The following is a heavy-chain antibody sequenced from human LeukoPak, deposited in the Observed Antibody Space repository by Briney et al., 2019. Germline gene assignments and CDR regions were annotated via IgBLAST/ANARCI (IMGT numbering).Heavy chain of an antibody. Sequence: SETLSLTCTVSGYSISSGYYWGWIRQPPGKGLEWIGSIYHSGSTYYNPSLKSRVTISVDTSKNQFSLKLSSVTAADTAVYYCARERVYCGGDCYHLDYWGQGTLVTVSS. CDR2: IYHSGST. D-gene: IGHD2-21*02. J-gene: IGHJ4*02. CDR1: GYSISSGYY. V-gene: IGHV4-38-2*02. CDR3: ARERVYCGGDCYHLDY.